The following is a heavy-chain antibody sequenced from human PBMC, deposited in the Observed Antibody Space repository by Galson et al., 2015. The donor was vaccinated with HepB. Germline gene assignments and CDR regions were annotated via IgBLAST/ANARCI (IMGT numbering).Heavy chain of an antibody. V-gene: IGHV3-23*01. CDR2: ISGSGGST. CDR1: GFTFSTFA. J-gene: IGHJ4*02. D-gene: IGHD2-15*01. CDR3: AKQLGYCSDGSCYFDH. Sequence: SLRLSCAASGFTFSTFAMSWVRQAPGKGLEWVSAISGSGGSTYYADSVKGRFTISRDNSKNTLYLQMNSLRAEDTAVYHCAKQLGYCSDGSCYFDHWGQGTLVTVSS.